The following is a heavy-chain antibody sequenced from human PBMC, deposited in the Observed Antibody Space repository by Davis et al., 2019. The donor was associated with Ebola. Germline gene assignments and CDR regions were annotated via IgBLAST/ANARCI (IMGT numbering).Heavy chain of an antibody. CDR2: ISGSGGST. CDR1: GFTFSSYA. D-gene: IGHD3-10*01. V-gene: IGHV3-23*01. CDR3: AKDQVEDYYGSGSYSFDY. J-gene: IGHJ4*02. Sequence: GESLKISCAASGFTFSSYAMSWVRQAPGKGLEWVSAISGSGGSTYYADSVKGRFTISRDNSKNTLYLQMNSLRAEDTAVYYCAKDQVEDYYGSGSYSFDYWGQGTLVTVSS.